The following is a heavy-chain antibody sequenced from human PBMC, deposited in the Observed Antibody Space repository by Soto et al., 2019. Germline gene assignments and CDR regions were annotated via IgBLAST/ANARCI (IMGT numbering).Heavy chain of an antibody. J-gene: IGHJ4*02. CDR1: GGTFNTYT. CDR3: SIDFAPRGYYRGRAFDY. V-gene: IGHV1-69*04. CDR2: IIPVLGIT. Sequence: SVKVSCKVSGGTFNTYTFSWVRQAPGQGLEWIGRIIPVLGITNYAEKFQGRVTITADKSTSTAYMDLSSLASEDTAVYYCSIDFAPRGYYRGRAFDYWSQGTPVTVSS. D-gene: IGHD3-22*01.